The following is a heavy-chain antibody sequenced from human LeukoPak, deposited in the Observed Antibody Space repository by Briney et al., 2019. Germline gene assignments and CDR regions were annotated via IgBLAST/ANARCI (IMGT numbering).Heavy chain of an antibody. CDR1: GFTFSSYA. D-gene: IGHD3-9*01. CDR3: ARGPKGKDILTGYPPY. Sequence: GGSLRLSCAASGFTFSSYAMSWVRQAPGKGLEWVSAISGSGGSTYYADSVKGRFTISRDNAKNSLYLQMNSLRAEDTAVYYCARGPKGKDILTGYPPYWGQGTLVTVSS. CDR2: ISGSGGST. J-gene: IGHJ4*02. V-gene: IGHV3-23*01.